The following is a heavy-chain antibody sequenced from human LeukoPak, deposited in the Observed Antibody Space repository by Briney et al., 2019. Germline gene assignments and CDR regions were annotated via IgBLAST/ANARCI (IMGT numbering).Heavy chain of an antibody. Sequence: SETLSLTCTVSGGSISSYYWSWIRQPPGKGLEWIGYIYYSGSTNYNPSLKSRVTISVDTSKNQFSLKLSSVTAADTAVYYCARGGPLESSGWAYYFDYWGQGTLVTVSS. D-gene: IGHD6-19*01. J-gene: IGHJ4*02. V-gene: IGHV4-59*01. CDR3: ARGGPLESSGWAYYFDY. CDR1: GGSISSYY. CDR2: IYYSGST.